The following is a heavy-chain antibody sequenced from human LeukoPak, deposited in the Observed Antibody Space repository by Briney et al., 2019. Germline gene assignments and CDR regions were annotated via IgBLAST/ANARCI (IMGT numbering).Heavy chain of an antibody. D-gene: IGHD4-23*01. Sequence: GGSLRLSCAASGFTFSSYAMHWVRQAPGKGLEWVAVISYDGSNKYYADSVKDRFTISRDNSEDTLYLQMNSLRAEDTAVYYCARGPPYGGFDYWGQGTLVTVSS. CDR2: ISYDGSNK. CDR1: GFTFSSYA. CDR3: ARGPPYGGFDY. V-gene: IGHV3-30*04. J-gene: IGHJ4*02.